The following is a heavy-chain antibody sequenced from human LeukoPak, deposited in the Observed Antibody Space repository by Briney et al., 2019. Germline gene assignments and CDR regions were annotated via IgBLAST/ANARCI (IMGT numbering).Heavy chain of an antibody. CDR3: ARQGSGSLTWFDP. V-gene: IGHV3-23*01. CDR1: GFTFSSYA. CDR2: ISGSGGST. J-gene: IGHJ5*02. D-gene: IGHD3-10*01. Sequence: PGGSLRLSCAASGFTFSSYAMSWVRQAPGKGLEWVSAISGSGGSTYYADSVRGRFTISRDNSKNTLYLQMNSLRAEDTAVYYCARQGSGSLTWFDPWGQGSLVTVSS.